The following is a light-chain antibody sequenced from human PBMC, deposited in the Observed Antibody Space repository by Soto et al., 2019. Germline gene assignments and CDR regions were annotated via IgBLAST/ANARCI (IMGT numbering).Light chain of an antibody. V-gene: IGKV3-20*01. CDR3: PQYGSSPYT. J-gene: IGKJ2*01. CDR1: QSVSSSY. Sequence: ELVLSQSPGTLSLSPGERATLSCRSSQSVSSSYLAWHQQKPGQAPRRHIYDASSRATGIPDRFRGSGSGTDFSLNISSLEPEDFAVYYCPQYGSSPYTVGQGTKLEMK. CDR2: DAS.